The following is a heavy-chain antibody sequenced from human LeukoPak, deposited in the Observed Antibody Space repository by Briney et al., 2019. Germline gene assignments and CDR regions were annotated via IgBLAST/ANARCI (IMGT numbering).Heavy chain of an antibody. CDR1: GGSFSGYY. D-gene: IGHD5-12*01. Sequence: SETLSLTCAVYGGSFSGYYWSWIRQPPGKGLEWIGEINHSGSTNYNPSLKSRVTISVDTSKNQFSLKLSSVTAADTAVYYCAVSWPNWFDPWGQGTLVTVSS. CDR2: INHSGST. CDR3: AVSWPNWFDP. V-gene: IGHV4-34*01. J-gene: IGHJ5*02.